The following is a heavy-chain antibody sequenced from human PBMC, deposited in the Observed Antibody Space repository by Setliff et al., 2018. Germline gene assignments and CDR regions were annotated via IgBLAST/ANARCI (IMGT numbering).Heavy chain of an antibody. Sequence: GGSLRLSCAASGFTFSSLWVSWVRQAPGKGLEWLASINPHGSEKYYADSVKGRFTISRDNAKNPLSLQMNNLRTEDTAVYYCFGAGTCSYWGQGTLVTVSS. CDR3: FGAGTCSY. J-gene: IGHJ4*02. D-gene: IGHD3-10*01. CDR2: INPHGSEK. V-gene: IGHV3-7*01. CDR1: GFTFSSLW.